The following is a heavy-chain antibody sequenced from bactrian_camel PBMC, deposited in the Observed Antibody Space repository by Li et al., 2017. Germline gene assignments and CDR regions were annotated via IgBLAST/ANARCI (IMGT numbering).Heavy chain of an antibody. CDR1: WYAIDAINAC. J-gene: IGHJ6*01. D-gene: IGHD2*01. V-gene: IGHV3S53*01. CDR3: AADPRGGDCNRVWPEFVS. CDR2: IDSDGST. Sequence: HVQLVESGGGSVQAGGSLRLSCSASWYAIDAINACMGWFRQVPGKAREGIASIDSDGSTKYADSAKGRFTVSRDTAENTLLLEMDSLKPEDTDMYYCAADPRGGDCNRVWPEFVSWSQGTQVTVS.